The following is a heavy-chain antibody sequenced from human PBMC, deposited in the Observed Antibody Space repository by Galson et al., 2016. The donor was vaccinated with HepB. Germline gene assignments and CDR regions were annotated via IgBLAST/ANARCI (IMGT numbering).Heavy chain of an antibody. D-gene: IGHD3-3*01. V-gene: IGHV3-48*02. J-gene: IGHJ3*02. CDR1: GFTFSDYN. Sequence: SLRLSCAASGFTFSDYNINWVRQAPGKGLEWVSYISSSSSTIYYADSVKGRFTISRDNAKSSLYLQMNSLRDEDTAVYYCARSYDFWSGGGAFDIWGQGTMVTVSS. CDR2: ISSSSSTI. CDR3: ARSYDFWSGGGAFDI.